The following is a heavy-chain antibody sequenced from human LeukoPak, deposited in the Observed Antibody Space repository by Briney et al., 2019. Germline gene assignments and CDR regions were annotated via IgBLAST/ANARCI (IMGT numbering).Heavy chain of an antibody. Sequence: GGSLRLSCAVSGFTVSGNYMSWVRQAPGKGLEWVSLVYSGGTTYYADSVKGRLTISRDNSKNTLYLQMNSLRAEDTAVYYCARRAGGYSHPYDYWGQGILVTVSS. CDR2: VYSGGTT. V-gene: IGHV3-53*01. D-gene: IGHD4-23*01. CDR3: ARRAGGYSHPYDY. J-gene: IGHJ4*02. CDR1: GFTVSGNY.